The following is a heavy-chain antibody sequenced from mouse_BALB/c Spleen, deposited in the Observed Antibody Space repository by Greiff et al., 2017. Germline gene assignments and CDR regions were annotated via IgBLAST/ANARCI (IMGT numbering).Heavy chain of an antibody. CDR1: GFTFSSYA. D-gene: IGHD2-9*01. Sequence: EVQVVESGGGLVKPGGSLKLSCAASGFTFSSYAMSWVRQTPEKRLEWVATISSGGSYTYYPDSVKGRFTISRDNAKNTLYLQMSSLRSEDTAMYYCASPYYGYPNYYAMDYWGQGTSVTVSS. CDR2: ISSGGSYT. CDR3: ASPYYGYPNYYAMDY. V-gene: IGHV5-9-3*01. J-gene: IGHJ4*01.